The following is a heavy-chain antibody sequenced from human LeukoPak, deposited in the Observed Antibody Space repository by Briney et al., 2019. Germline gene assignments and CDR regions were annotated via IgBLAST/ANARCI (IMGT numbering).Heavy chain of an antibody. Sequence: GGSLRLSCTASGFTFGDYAMTWVRQAPGKGLEWVSYISSRSATIYYADSVKGRFTISRDNAKNSLYLQMNSLRAEDTAVYYCARDPLSSSSFDLWGQGTLVTVSS. J-gene: IGHJ4*02. D-gene: IGHD6-13*01. CDR1: GFTFGDYA. CDR3: ARDPLSSSSFDL. V-gene: IGHV3-48*01. CDR2: ISSRSATI.